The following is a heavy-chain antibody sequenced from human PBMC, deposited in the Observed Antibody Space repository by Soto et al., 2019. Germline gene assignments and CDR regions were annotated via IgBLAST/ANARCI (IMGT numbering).Heavy chain of an antibody. Sequence: QVQLQESGPGLVQPSETLSLTCTVSGGSITGYYWSWIRQPPGKGPEWIGNIHYSGSTNYNPSLKSRVTIPVDPSKNQFSRRLSSVTAAETAVYYCARHSYYSNPLRFDPWGQGTLVTVSS. V-gene: IGHV4-59*08. J-gene: IGHJ5*02. D-gene: IGHD4-4*01. CDR2: IHYSGST. CDR1: GGSITGYY. CDR3: ARHSYYSNPLRFDP.